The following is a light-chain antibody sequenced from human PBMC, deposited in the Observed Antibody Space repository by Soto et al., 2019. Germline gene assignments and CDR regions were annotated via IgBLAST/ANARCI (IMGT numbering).Light chain of an antibody. V-gene: IGKV3D-20*01. J-gene: IGKJ1*01. Sequence: EIVLTQSPATLSLSPGDRATLSCGASQSVSNNYLAWYQQKPGLAPRLLIYDASSRATGIPDRFSGSGSGTDFTLTISRLEPEDVAVYYCQQYEAVVTFGQGTKVDIK. CDR1: QSVSNNY. CDR3: QQYEAVVT. CDR2: DAS.